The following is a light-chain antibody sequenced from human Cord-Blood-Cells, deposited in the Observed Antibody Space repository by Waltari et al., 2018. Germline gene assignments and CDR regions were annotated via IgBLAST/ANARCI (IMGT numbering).Light chain of an antibody. Sequence: DIQMTQSPSSLSASVGDRVTITCRASQSISSYLNWYQQKPGKAPKLLIYAASSLQSGVPSRFSGSGSGTDFTLTISSLQPEDFATYYCQQSYSTVLTFGGGTRWRSN. CDR2: AAS. CDR3: QQSYSTVLT. J-gene: IGKJ4*01. CDR1: QSISSY. V-gene: IGKV1-39*01.